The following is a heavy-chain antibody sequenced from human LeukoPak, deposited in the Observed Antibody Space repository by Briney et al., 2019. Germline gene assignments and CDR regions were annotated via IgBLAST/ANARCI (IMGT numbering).Heavy chain of an antibody. V-gene: IGHV3-74*01. J-gene: IGHJ4*02. CDR1: GFTFSSYW. CDR2: INSDGSST. D-gene: IGHD6-13*01. Sequence: PGGSLRLSCEASGFTFSSYWMHWVRQAPGKGLVWVSRINSDGSSTSYADSVKGRFTISRDNPKNTLYLQMNSLRAEDTAVYYCARDRLGAAAIDYWGQGTLVTVSS. CDR3: ARDRLGAAAIDY.